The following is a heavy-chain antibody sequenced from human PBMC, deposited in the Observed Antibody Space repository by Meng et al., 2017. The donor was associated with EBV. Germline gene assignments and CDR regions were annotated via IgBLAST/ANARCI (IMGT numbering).Heavy chain of an antibody. CDR2: IDHSAGST. CDR3: ARDFCGGDCYLFDY. Sequence: VRVAQLGPCAKETVASVKVSCKACGYSVPSNSIHSLRQAPGQGLEWMGIIDHSAGSTSYAQKFPGRVTMTMDTSTSTVYMELSSLRSEDTAVYYCARDFCGGDCYLFDYWGQGTLVTVSS. CDR1: GYSVPSNS. V-gene: IGHV1-46*01. J-gene: IGHJ4*02. D-gene: IGHD2-21*01.